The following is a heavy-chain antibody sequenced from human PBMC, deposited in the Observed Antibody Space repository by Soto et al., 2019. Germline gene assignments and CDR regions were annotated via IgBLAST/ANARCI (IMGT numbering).Heavy chain of an antibody. CDR1: GYTFTDYY. CDR2: INPNSGGT. J-gene: IGHJ5*02. CDR3: ARDAVGATTANWFDP. V-gene: IGHV1-2*04. Sequence: ASVKVSCKASGYTFTDYYMHWVRQAPGQGLEWMGWINPNSGGTNYAQKFQGWVTMTRDTSISTAYMELSRLRSDDTAVYYCARDAVGATTANWFDPWGQGTLVTVSS. D-gene: IGHD1-26*01.